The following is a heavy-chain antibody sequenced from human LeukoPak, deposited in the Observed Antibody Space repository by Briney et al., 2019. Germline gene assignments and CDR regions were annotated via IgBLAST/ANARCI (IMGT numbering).Heavy chain of an antibody. D-gene: IGHD6-13*01. Sequence: GGSLRLSCAASGFTFSSYSMNWVRQAPGKGLEWVSSISSSSSYIYYADSVKGRFTISRDNAKNSLYLQMNSLRAEDTAVYYCARGGSSSAPIDYWGQETLVTVSS. CDR2: ISSSSSYI. J-gene: IGHJ4*02. CDR1: GFTFSSYS. CDR3: ARGGSSSAPIDY. V-gene: IGHV3-21*01.